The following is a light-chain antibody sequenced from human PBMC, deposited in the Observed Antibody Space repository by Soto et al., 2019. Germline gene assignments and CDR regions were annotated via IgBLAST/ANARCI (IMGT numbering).Light chain of an antibody. J-gene: IGLJ1*01. Sequence: VLTQPASVSGSPGQSITISCTGTSSDVGAYNYVSWYQQYPGKAPKVIIFEVCKRPSGVSNRFSGSKSGDTASLTISGLQAEDEADYYCSSYRSSTTFVFGTGTKVTVL. CDR3: SSYRSSTTFV. CDR1: SSDVGAYNY. V-gene: IGLV2-14*01. CDR2: EVC.